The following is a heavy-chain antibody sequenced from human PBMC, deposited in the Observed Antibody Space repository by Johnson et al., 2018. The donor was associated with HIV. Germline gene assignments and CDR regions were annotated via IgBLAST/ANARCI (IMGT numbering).Heavy chain of an antibody. CDR3: ARVEPIRRAIDAFDI. CDR2: IKQDGSEK. Sequence: VQLVESGGGLVQPGGSPRLSCAASGFTFSSYWMSWVRQAPGKGLEWVANIKQDGSEKYYVDSVKGRFTISRDNAKNSLYLQLNSLRAEDTAVYYCARVEPIRRAIDAFDIWGQGTMVTVSS. J-gene: IGHJ3*02. CDR1: GFTFSSYW. V-gene: IGHV3-7*01.